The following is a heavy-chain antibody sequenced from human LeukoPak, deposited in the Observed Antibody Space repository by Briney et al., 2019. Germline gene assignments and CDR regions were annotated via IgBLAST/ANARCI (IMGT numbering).Heavy chain of an antibody. CDR1: GFTFSTYA. V-gene: IGHV3-15*01. D-gene: IGHD5-18*01. CDR3: TTEGYTYGYHSFDI. J-gene: IGHJ3*02. CDR2: IKSKTSGGTT. Sequence: PGGSLRLSCAASGFTFSTYAMIWVRQAPGKGLEWVGRIKSKTSGGTTDYAAPVKGRFAISREDSKNTLYLQMNSLKTEDAAVYYCTTEGYTYGYHSFDIWGQGTMVTVSS.